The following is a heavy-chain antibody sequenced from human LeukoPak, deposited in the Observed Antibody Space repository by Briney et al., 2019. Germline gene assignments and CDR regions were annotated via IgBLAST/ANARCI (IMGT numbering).Heavy chain of an antibody. Sequence: GGSLRLSCAASGFTVSSNYMSWVRQAPGKGLEWVSVIYSGGSTYYADSVKGRFTISRDNSKNTLYLQMNSLRAEDTAVYYCASAVRSFDWLPNTFFDSWGQGTLVTVSS. CDR2: IYSGGST. D-gene: IGHD3-9*01. V-gene: IGHV3-66*01. J-gene: IGHJ4*02. CDR3: ASAVRSFDWLPNTFFDS. CDR1: GFTVSSNY.